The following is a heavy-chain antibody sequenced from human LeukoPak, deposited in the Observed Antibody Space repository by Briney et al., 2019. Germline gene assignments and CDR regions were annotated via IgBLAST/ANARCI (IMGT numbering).Heavy chain of an antibody. CDR2: INQDGSEK. V-gene: IGHV3-7*03. J-gene: IGHJ4*02. Sequence: GGSLRLSCVASAFTFSSYWMTWVRQAAGKGLGWVVNINQDGSEKNYVDSVKGRFTVSRDNAKNSLFLQMNSLRAEDTAVYYCATYRVRNLNSRDCWGRGTLVSVSS. D-gene: IGHD3-16*02. CDR3: ATYRVRNLNSRDC. CDR1: AFTFSSYW.